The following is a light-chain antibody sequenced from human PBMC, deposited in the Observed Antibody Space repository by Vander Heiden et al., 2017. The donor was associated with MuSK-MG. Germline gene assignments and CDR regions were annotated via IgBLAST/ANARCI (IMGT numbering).Light chain of an antibody. CDR2: DDA. Sequence: SYVLTQPPSVTVAPGQTARITCGGNNIGSKSVHWYRQKPGQAPVLVVYDDADRPSGIPERFSGSNSGNTATLTISRVEAGDEADFYCQVWDSSSDHPYVVFGGGTKLTVL. V-gene: IGLV3-21*02. CDR1: NIGSKS. CDR3: QVWDSSSDHPYVV. J-gene: IGLJ2*01.